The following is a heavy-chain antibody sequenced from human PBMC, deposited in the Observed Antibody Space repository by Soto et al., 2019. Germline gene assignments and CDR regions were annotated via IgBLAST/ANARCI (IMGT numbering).Heavy chain of an antibody. CDR1: GFTFSSYR. Sequence: EVQLVESGGGLVQPGGSLRLSCAASGFTFSSYRMNWVRQAPGKGLEWVSYISSSSSTIYYADSVKGRFTISRDNAKNSLYLLMNSLRAEDTAVYYCARANYYGSPGDFDYWGQGTLVTVSP. J-gene: IGHJ4*02. CDR3: ARANYYGSPGDFDY. CDR2: ISSSSSTI. V-gene: IGHV3-48*01. D-gene: IGHD3-10*01.